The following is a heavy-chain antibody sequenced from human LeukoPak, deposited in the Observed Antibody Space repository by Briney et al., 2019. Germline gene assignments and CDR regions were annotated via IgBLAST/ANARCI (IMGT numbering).Heavy chain of an antibody. CDR1: GFTFSSYG. CDR2: ISGSGGST. J-gene: IGHJ4*02. CDR3: AKDGLSSPYYYDSSGYHPRGLDY. V-gene: IGHV3-23*01. D-gene: IGHD3-22*01. Sequence: GGPLRLSCAASGFTFSSYGMSWVRQAPGKGLEWVSAISGSGGSTYYADSVKGRFTISRDNSKNTLYLQMNSLRAEDTAVYYCAKDGLSSPYYYDSSGYHPRGLDYWGQGTLVTVSS.